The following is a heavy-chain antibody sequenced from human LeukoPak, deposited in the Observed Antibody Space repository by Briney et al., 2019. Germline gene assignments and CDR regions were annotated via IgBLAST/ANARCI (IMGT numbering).Heavy chain of an antibody. Sequence: GASEKLSCNSSGYTFTSYGVGWVRRSPGQGLGWMRWISAYNGNRNYAQKFQGGVTMTTDTSTSTACMELRRLRSDDTAVYYCARDADYNILTGIDYCGQGNLVTVSS. CDR2: ISAYNGNR. V-gene: IGHV1-18*04. CDR1: GYTFTSYG. J-gene: IGHJ4*02. D-gene: IGHD3-9*01. CDR3: ARDADYNILTGIDY.